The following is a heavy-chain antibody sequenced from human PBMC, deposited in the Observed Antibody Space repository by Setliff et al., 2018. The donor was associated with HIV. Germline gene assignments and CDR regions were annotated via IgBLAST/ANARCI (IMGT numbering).Heavy chain of an antibody. J-gene: IGHJ3*02. D-gene: IGHD3-22*01. CDR1: GGSISSSSYY. CDR3: ARADNYYYGSGAFKSGLDAFDI. V-gene: IGHV4-61*05. CDR2: ISTSGRT. Sequence: PSETLSLTCTVSGGSISSSSYYWGWIRQPPGKGLEWIGHISTSGRTNYNPSLMSRPTISVDTSKNQFSLKLSSVTAADTAVYHCARADNYYYGSGAFKSGLDAFDIWGQGTMVTVSS.